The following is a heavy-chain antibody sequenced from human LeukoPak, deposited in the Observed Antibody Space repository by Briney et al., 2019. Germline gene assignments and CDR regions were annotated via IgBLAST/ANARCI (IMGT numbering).Heavy chain of an antibody. D-gene: IGHD2-2*02. Sequence: GRSLRLSCAASGFTFSNAWMSWVRQAPGKGLEWVGRIKSKTDGGTTDYAAPVKGRFTISRDDSKNTLYLQMNSLKTEDTAVYYCTAGYCSSTSCYTLRNYYGMDVWGQGTTVTVSS. CDR1: GFTFSNAW. CDR2: IKSKTDGGTT. V-gene: IGHV3-15*01. J-gene: IGHJ6*02. CDR3: TAGYCSSTSCYTLRNYYGMDV.